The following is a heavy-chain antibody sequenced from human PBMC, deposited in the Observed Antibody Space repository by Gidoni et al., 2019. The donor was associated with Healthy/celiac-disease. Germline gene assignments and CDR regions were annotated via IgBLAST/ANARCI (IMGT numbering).Heavy chain of an antibody. D-gene: IGHD6-6*01. V-gene: IGHV1-18*04. Sequence: QVQLVQSGAEVKKPGASVTFSCKASGYTFTSYGISWGQQAPGQGLEWMGWISAYNGNTNYAQKLQGRVTMTTDTSTSTAYMELRSLRSDDTAVYYCARRGGGIAARPEYYFDYWGQGTLVTVSS. CDR1: GYTFTSYG. J-gene: IGHJ4*02. CDR2: ISAYNGNT. CDR3: ARRGGGIAARPEYYFDY.